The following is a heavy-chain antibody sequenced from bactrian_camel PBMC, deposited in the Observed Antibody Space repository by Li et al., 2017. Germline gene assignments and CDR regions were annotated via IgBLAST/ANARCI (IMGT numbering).Heavy chain of an antibody. V-gene: IGHV3S40*01. CDR1: GFAFSTYN. Sequence: DVQLVESGGGLVQPGGSLRLSCVASGFAFSTYNMNWVRQAPGEGLEWVASNSEGNDAVTWYAESVKGRFTISRDNAKSTVYLQMNTLKSEDAARYYCATGGTWTYDAFKYNYWGQGTQVTVS. CDR3: ATGGTWTYDAFKYNY. CDR2: NSEGNDAVT. D-gene: IGHD7*01. J-gene: IGHJ4*01.